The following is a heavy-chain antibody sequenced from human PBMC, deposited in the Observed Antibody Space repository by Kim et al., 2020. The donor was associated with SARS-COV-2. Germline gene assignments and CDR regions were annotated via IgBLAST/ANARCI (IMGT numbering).Heavy chain of an antibody. D-gene: IGHD2-2*01. Sequence: ASVKVSCKASGYTFTNYAMHWVRQAPGQSLEWMGWINAGHGNIKYSQKFHGRVTITRDTSASTAYMELSSLISEDTAVYYCARDDTYQLLSNYYYTGMDVWGQGSTVTGTS. CDR1: GYTFTNYA. CDR3: ARDDTYQLLSNYYYTGMDV. CDR2: INAGHGNI. J-gene: IGHJ6*02. V-gene: IGHV1-3*01.